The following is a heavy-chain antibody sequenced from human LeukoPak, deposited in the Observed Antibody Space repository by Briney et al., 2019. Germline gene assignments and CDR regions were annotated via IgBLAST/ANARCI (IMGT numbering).Heavy chain of an antibody. J-gene: IGHJ2*01. CDR3: ARAYYDILTGYYTYWYFDL. CDR2: ISGSGGST. CDR1: GFTFSSYA. D-gene: IGHD3-9*01. V-gene: IGHV3-23*01. Sequence: GRSLRLSCAASGFTFSSYAMHWVRQAPGKGLEWVSAISGSGGSTYYADSVKDRFTISRDNSKNTLYLQMNSLRAEDTAVYYCARAYYDILTGYYTYWYFDLWGRGTLVTVSS.